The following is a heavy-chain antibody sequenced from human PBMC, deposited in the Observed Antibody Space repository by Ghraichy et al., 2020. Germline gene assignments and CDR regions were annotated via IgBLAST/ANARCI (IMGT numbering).Heavy chain of an antibody. D-gene: IGHD3-3*01. V-gene: IGHV3-23*01. CDR1: GFIFSNYA. CDR2: ISGGVGVT. J-gene: IGHJ4*02. Sequence: GGSLRLSCAASGFIFSNYAMSWVRQAPGKGLEWVSGISGGVGVTYYADSAKGRFTISRDNSKNTLYLQMNSLRAEDTVVYYCARGEWLKYFDYWGQGTLATVSS. CDR3: ARGEWLKYFDY.